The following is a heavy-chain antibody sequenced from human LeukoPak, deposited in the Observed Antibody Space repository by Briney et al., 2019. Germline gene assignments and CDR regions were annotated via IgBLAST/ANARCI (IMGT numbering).Heavy chain of an antibody. Sequence: SETLSLTCTVSGGSISSYYWSWIRQPPGKGLEWIGYIYYSGSTNYNPSLKSRATISVDTSKNQFSLKLSSVTAADTAVYYCARRRGYYGSGGYYYYGMDVWGQGTTVTVSS. CDR2: IYYSGST. V-gene: IGHV4-59*08. D-gene: IGHD3-10*01. CDR3: ARRRGYYGSGGYYYYGMDV. CDR1: GGSISSYY. J-gene: IGHJ6*02.